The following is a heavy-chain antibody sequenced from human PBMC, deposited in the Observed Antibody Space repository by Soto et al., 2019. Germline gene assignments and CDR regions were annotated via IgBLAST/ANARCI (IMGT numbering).Heavy chain of an antibody. J-gene: IGHJ4*02. D-gene: IGHD4-4*01. CDR2: INPHNGNT. CDR3: TKGSKTHVMD. V-gene: IGHV1-18*01. Sequence: QVHLVQSGAEVKKPGASVKVSCKASGYTFNTYGISWVRQAPGQGLEWMGWINPHNGNTDLALQFQGRVTLTTDISRSTAYMELRSLRSDDTALYYCTKGSKTHVMDWGQGTLVTVSS. CDR1: GYTFNTYG.